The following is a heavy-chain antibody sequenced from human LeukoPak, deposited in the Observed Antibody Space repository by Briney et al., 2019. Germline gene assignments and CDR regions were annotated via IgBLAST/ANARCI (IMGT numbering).Heavy chain of an antibody. V-gene: IGHV3-21*01. CDR2: ISSSSSYI. Sequence: GGSLRLSCAASGFTFSSYSMHWVRQAPAKGLEWVSSISSSSSYIYYADSVKGRFTISRDNAKNSLYLQMNSLRAEDTAVYYCARASSLYSYGPWWGQGTLVTVSS. CDR1: GFTFSSYS. CDR3: ARASSLYSYGPW. D-gene: IGHD5-18*01. J-gene: IGHJ4*02.